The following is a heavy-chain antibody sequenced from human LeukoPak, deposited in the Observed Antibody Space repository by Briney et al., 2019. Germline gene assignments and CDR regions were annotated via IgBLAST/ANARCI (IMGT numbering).Heavy chain of an antibody. CDR3: ARTGGPQLWLT. Sequence: GGSLRLSCAASGFTFSSYAMSWVRQAPGKGLEWVSLISGSGGSTYYADSVKGRFTISRDNAKNSLYLQMNSLRAEDTAVYYCARTGGPQLWLTWGQGTLVTVSS. D-gene: IGHD5-18*01. CDR2: ISGSGGST. V-gene: IGHV3-23*01. J-gene: IGHJ5*02. CDR1: GFTFSSYA.